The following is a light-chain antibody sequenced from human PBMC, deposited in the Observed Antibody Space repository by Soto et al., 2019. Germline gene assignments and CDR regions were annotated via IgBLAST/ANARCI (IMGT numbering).Light chain of an antibody. CDR3: TSYAGDTSLGV. CDR1: SSDVGGYNY. CDR2: EVS. V-gene: IGLV2-8*01. Sequence: QSALTQPPSASGAPGQSVTISCTGTSSDVGGYNYVSWYQQHPGKAPKLMIYEVSKRPSGVPDRFSGSKSGNTASLTVSGLPAEDEADYYCTSYAGDTSLGVLGGGTKVTVL. J-gene: IGLJ3*02.